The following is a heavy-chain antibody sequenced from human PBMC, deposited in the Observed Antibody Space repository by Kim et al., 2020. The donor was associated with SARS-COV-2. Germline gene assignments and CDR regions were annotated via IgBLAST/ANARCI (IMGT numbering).Heavy chain of an antibody. CDR2: IYYSGST. J-gene: IGHJ4*02. Sequence: SETLSLTCTVSGGSISSSSYYWGWFRQPPGKGLVWIGSIYYSGSTYYNPSLKGRVTIYVDTSKNQSSLKLSSVTAADTAVYYCASNAVRGVIRSFLDYWGQGTLVTVSS. D-gene: IGHD3-10*01. CDR3: ASNAVRGVIRSFLDY. V-gene: IGHV4-39*01. CDR1: GGSISSSSYY.